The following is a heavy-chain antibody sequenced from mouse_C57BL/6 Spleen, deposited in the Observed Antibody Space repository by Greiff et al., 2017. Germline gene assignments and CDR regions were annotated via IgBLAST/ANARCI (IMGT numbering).Heavy chain of an antibody. D-gene: IGHD2-4*01. J-gene: IGHJ2*01. V-gene: IGHV5-17*01. CDR2: ISSGSSTI. Sequence: EVKVVESGGGLVKPGGSLKLSCAASGFTFSDYGMHWVRQAPEKGLEWVAYISSGSSTIYYADTVKGRFTISRDNAKNTLFLQMTSLRSEDTAMYYCARNEFDDYGDFDYWGQGTTLTVSS. CDR1: GFTFSDYG. CDR3: ARNEFDDYGDFDY.